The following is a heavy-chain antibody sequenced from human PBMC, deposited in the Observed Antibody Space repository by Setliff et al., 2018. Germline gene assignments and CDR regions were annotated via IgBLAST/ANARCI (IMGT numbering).Heavy chain of an antibody. D-gene: IGHD2-21*02. CDR1: GYTFTSYP. J-gene: IGHJ6*03. CDR3: ARASRFGTAIYKGDYYMDV. Sequence: ASVKVSCKSSGYTFTSYPINWMRQAPGQGLEWMGWINTKTGKPTYAQAFTGRIVFSLDTSVSTAYLQIYSLKAEDTAVYYCARASRFGTAIYKGDYYMDVWGNGTTVTVSS. CDR2: INTKTGKP. V-gene: IGHV7-4-1*01.